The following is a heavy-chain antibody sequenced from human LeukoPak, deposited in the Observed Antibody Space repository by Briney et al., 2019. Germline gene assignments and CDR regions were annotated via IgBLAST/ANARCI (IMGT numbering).Heavy chain of an antibody. V-gene: IGHV1-46*01. J-gene: IGHJ4*02. CDR2: INPGGGGT. D-gene: IGHD4-11*01. Sequence: ASVKVSCKASGYTFTSHYMHWVRQAPGQGLEWMGIINPGGGGTSYAQKFQGRVTMTRDTSTSTVYMELSSLRSEDTAVYYCARAPNRNYDYWGPGTLVTVSS. CDR1: GYTFTSHY. CDR3: ARAPNRNYDY.